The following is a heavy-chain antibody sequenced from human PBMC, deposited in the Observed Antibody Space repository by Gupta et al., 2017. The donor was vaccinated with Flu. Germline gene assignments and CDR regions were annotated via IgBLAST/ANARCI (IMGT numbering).Heavy chain of an antibody. J-gene: IGHJ4*02. CDR3: ARDGERYCSSTRCYYFDY. V-gene: IGHV3-33*01. D-gene: IGHD2-2*01. CDR2: TWYDGSKK. Sequence: QVQMVESGGGVVQPGRSLRLSCVTSGFIFSSYGMHWVRQAPGKGLEWVAVTWYDGSKKYYADSVKGRFTISRDNSKNTLYLQMNSLRVEDTALYYCARDGERYCSSTRCYYFDYWGQGTLVTVSS. CDR1: GFIFSSYG.